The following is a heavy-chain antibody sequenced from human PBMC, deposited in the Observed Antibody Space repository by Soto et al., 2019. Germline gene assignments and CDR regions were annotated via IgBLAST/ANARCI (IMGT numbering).Heavy chain of an antibody. D-gene: IGHD6-13*01. CDR2: TYYRSKWYN. V-gene: IGHV6-1*01. CDR1: GDSVSSNSAA. Sequence: LSQTLSLTCAISGDSVSSNSAAWNWIRQSPSRGLEWLGRTYYRSKWYNDYAVSVKSRITINPDTSKNQFSLQLNSVTPEDTAVYYCARDAEQQLVSFPERYGMDVWGQGTTVTVSS. J-gene: IGHJ6*02. CDR3: ARDAEQQLVSFPERYGMDV.